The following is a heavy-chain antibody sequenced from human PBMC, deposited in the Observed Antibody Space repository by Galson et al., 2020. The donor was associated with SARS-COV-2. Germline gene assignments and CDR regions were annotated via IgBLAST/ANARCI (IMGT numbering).Heavy chain of an antibody. V-gene: IGHV3-15*01. Sequence: EGSLRLSCAASGFTFSNAWMSWVRQAPGKGLEWVGRIKSKTDGGTTDYATPVKGRFTISRDDSKNTLYLQMNSLKTEDTAVYYCTTDLYYYDSSGYRFDLWGRGTLVTVSS. CDR3: TTDLYYYDSSGYRFDL. J-gene: IGHJ2*01. D-gene: IGHD3-22*01. CDR2: IKSKTDGGTT. CDR1: GFTFSNAW.